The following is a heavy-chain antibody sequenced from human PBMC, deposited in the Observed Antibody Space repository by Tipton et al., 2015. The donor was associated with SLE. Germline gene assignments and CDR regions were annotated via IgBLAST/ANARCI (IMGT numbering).Heavy chain of an antibody. J-gene: IGHJ6*03. D-gene: IGHD3/OR15-3a*01. V-gene: IGHV4-39*07. CDR3: ARAPGLDRDYYYYYYMDV. Sequence: TLSLTCTVSGGSISTGAYYWGWIRQPPGKGMEWIGSMHHGGGTFCSPSLKSRVTISVDTSKNQFSLKLSSVTAADTAVYYCARAPGLDRDYYYYYYMDVWGKGTTVTVSS. CDR2: MHHGGGT. CDR1: GGSISTGAYY.